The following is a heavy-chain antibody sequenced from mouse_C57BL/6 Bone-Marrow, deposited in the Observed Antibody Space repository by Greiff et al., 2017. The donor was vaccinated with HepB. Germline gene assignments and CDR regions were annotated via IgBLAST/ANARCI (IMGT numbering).Heavy chain of an antibody. Sequence: QVQLQQSGAELVKPGASVKISCKASGYAFSSYWMNWVKQRPGKGLEWIGQIYPGDGDTNYNGKFKGKATLTADKSSSTAYMQLSSLTSEDSAVYFCARESGSSYGGYFDYWGQGTTLTVSS. CDR1: GYAFSSYW. D-gene: IGHD1-1*01. V-gene: IGHV1-80*01. CDR2: IYPGDGDT. CDR3: ARESGSSYGGYFDY. J-gene: IGHJ2*01.